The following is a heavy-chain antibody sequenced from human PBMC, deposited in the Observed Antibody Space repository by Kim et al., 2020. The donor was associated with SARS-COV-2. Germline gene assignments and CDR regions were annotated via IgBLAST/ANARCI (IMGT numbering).Heavy chain of an antibody. J-gene: IGHJ6*03. CDR3: ARVLSSSTYYYYYMDV. Sequence: SVKGRFTISRDNAKNSLYLQMNSLRAEDTAVYYCARVLSSSTYYYYYMDVWGKGTTVTVFS. V-gene: IGHV3-11*01. D-gene: IGHD6-6*01.